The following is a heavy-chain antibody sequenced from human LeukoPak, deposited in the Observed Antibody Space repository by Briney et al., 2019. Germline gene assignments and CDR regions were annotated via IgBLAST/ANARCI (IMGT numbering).Heavy chain of an antibody. CDR2: INHSGST. Sequence: SETLSLTCAVYGGSFISGYYWSWIRQPPGKGLEWIGEINHSGSTNYNPSLKSRVTISVDTSKNQFSLKLSSVTAADTAVYYCARGPIFGVVIILRGYYFDYWGQGTLVTVSS. V-gene: IGHV4-34*01. CDR3: ARGPIFGVVIILRGYYFDY. D-gene: IGHD3-3*01. CDR1: GGSFISGYY. J-gene: IGHJ4*02.